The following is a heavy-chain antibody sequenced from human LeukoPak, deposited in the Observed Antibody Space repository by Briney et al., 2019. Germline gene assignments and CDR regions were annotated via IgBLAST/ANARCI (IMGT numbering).Heavy chain of an antibody. J-gene: IGHJ4*02. D-gene: IGHD6-19*01. Sequence: GASVKVSCKASGYTFISYGINWVRQAPGQGLEWMGWISPHNGNTNYAQKLQGRVTMTTDTSTSTAYMEVRSLRSDDTAVHYCARAWIAVAGPGTSDYWGQGTLVMVSS. CDR1: GYTFISYG. V-gene: IGHV1-18*01. CDR2: ISPHNGNT. CDR3: ARAWIAVAGPGTSDY.